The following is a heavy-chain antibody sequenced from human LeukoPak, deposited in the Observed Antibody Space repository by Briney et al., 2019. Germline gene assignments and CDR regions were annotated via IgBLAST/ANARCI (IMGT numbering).Heavy chain of an antibody. D-gene: IGHD4-17*01. V-gene: IGHV3-23*01. CDR3: AKVQNRDYEETEIDY. CDR1: GFTFSSYG. J-gene: IGHJ4*02. Sequence: PGGSLRLSCAASGFTFSSYGMSWVRQAPGKGLEWVSAISGSGGSTYYADSVKGRFTISRDNSKNTLYLQMNSLRAEDTAVYYCAKVQNRDYEETEIDYWGQGTLVTVSS. CDR2: ISGSGGST.